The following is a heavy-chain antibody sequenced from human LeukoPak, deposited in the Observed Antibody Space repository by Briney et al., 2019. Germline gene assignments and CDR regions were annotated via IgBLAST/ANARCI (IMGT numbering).Heavy chain of an antibody. J-gene: IGHJ4*02. CDR2: IYGSSRT. CDR1: GFIVSSNY. D-gene: IGHD6-13*01. Sequence: GSLRLSCAGSGFIVSSNYMSWVRQAAGKGLEWVSVIYGSSRTYYADSVKGRFTISRDNTKNTVYLQMDSLRAEDTAVYYCARVRWYKYYFDYWGQGTLVTVSS. CDR3: ARVRWYKYYFDY. V-gene: IGHV3-66*01.